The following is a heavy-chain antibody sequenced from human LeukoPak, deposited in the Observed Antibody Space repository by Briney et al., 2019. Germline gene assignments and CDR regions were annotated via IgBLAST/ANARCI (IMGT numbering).Heavy chain of an antibody. CDR1: GYTFTSYD. CDR3: ARATVAGTPDY. Sequence: VASVKVSCKASGYTFTSYDINWVRQATGQGLEWMGRIIPILGIANYAQKFQGRVTITADKSTSTAYMELSSLRSEDTAVYYCARATVAGTPDYWGQGTLVTVSS. CDR2: IIPILGIA. J-gene: IGHJ4*02. D-gene: IGHD6-19*01. V-gene: IGHV1-69*04.